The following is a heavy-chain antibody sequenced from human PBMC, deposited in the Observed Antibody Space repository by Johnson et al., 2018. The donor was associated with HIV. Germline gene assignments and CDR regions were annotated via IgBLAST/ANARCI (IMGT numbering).Heavy chain of an antibody. Sequence: QLVESGGGVVQPGRSLRLSCAASGFTFSRYGMHWVRQAPGKGLEWVAVISYDGSNKYYADSVKGRFTISRDNSKNTLYLQMNSLRAEDTAVYYCAKPPGDWAIRGDDAFDIWGQGTMVTVSS. CDR2: ISYDGSNK. CDR3: AKPPGDWAIRGDDAFDI. D-gene: IGHD3-10*01. CDR1: GFTFSRYG. J-gene: IGHJ3*02. V-gene: IGHV3-30*18.